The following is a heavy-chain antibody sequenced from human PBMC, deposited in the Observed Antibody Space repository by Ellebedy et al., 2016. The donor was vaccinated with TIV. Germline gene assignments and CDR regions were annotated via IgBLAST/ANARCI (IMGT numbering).Heavy chain of an antibody. CDR2: IYYSGST. D-gene: IGHD3-9*01. CDR3: ARQGMARFFDWTFDY. J-gene: IGHJ4*02. Sequence: MPSETLSLTCTVSGGSINSSNYYWGWIRQPPGKGLEWIGSIYYSGSTNYNPSLKSRVTISVDTSKNQFSLNLRSVTAADTAVYYCARQGMARFFDWTFDYWGQGTLVTVSS. V-gene: IGHV4-39*01. CDR1: GGSINSSNYY.